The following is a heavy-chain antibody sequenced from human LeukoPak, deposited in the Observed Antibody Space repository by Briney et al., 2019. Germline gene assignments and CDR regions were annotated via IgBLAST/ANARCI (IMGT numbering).Heavy chain of an antibody. CDR1: GFTFSSYA. CDR2: IYYSGST. V-gene: IGHV4-39*07. J-gene: IGHJ3*02. CDR3: ARVILTGYSFAFDI. Sequence: PGGSLRLSCAASGFTFSSYAMSWVRQPPGKGLEWIGSIYYSGSTYYNPSLKSRVTISVDTSKNQFSLKLSSVTAADTAVYYCARVILTGYSFAFDIWGQGTMVTVSS. D-gene: IGHD3-9*01.